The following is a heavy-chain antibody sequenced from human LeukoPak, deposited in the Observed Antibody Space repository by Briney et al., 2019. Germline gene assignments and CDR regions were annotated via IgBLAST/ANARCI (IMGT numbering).Heavy chain of an antibody. Sequence: ASVKVSCKASGYTFTNYAISWVRQAPGQGLEWMGWISAYNGNTNYAQKLQGRVTMTTDTSTNTAYMELRSLRSDDTAVYYCARDGWSLDSWRDYYNGYWGQGTLVTVSS. CDR1: GYTFTNYA. J-gene: IGHJ4*02. CDR3: ARDGWSLDSWRDYYNGY. D-gene: IGHD3-3*01. CDR2: ISAYNGNT. V-gene: IGHV1-18*01.